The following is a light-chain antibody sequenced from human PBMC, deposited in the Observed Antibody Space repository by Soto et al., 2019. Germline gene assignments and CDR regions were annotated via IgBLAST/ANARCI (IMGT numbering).Light chain of an antibody. J-gene: IGKJ2*01. Sequence: EIAMTQSPATLSVSPGERATLSCRASQSISTELAWYQQIPGQPPRLLIYSASTRATGVPARFTGSGSGSEFTLTISRLQSEDFAIYYCHQGHNWPLTFGQGTRLEI. CDR2: SAS. V-gene: IGKV3-15*01. CDR3: HQGHNWPLT. CDR1: QSISTE.